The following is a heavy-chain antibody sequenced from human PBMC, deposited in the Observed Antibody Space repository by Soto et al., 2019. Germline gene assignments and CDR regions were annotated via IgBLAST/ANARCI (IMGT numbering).Heavy chain of an antibody. Sequence: ASVKVSCKASGYTFTSYAMHWVRQAPGQRLEWMGWISAYNGDTNYAQNLQGRVTLTKDTSPPTASLELRRLRSADTAVYYGARVCAGYNEAGSCMYYSYGLDVWGQGTTVTVSS. CDR1: GYTFTSYA. D-gene: IGHD3-10*01. J-gene: IGHJ6*02. V-gene: IGHV1-18*01. CDR2: ISAYNGDT. CDR3: ARVCAGYNEAGSCMYYSYGLDV.